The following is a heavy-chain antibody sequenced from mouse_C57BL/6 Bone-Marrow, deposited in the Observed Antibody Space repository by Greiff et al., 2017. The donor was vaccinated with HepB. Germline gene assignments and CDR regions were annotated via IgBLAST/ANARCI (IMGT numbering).Heavy chain of an antibody. CDR1: GYTFTGYW. CDR3: AREHGSGPYYAMDY. D-gene: IGHD1-1*01. V-gene: IGHV1-9*01. J-gene: IGHJ4*01. CDR2: ILPGSGST. Sequence: QVQLQQSGAELMKPGASVKLSCTATGYTFTGYWIEWVKQRPGHGLEWIGEILPGSGSTNYNEKFKGKATFTADTSSNTAYMQLSSLTTEDSAIYYCAREHGSGPYYAMDYGGRGTAVTVSA.